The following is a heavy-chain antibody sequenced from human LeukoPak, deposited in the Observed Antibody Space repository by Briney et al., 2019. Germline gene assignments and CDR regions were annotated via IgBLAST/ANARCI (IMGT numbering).Heavy chain of an antibody. CDR3: ARQIDGFGEFDYFDY. J-gene: IGHJ4*02. CDR2: INHSGST. Sequence: PSETLSLTCAVYGGSFSGYYWSWIRQPPGKGLEWIGEINHSGSTNYNPSLKSRVTISVDTSKNRFSLKLSSVTAADTAVYYCARQIDGFGEFDYFDYWGQGTLVTVSS. D-gene: IGHD3-10*01. CDR1: GGSFSGYY. V-gene: IGHV4-34*01.